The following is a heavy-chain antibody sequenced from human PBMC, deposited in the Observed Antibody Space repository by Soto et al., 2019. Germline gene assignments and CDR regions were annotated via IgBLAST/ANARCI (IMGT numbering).Heavy chain of an antibody. CDR3: ASLGRCGSTSCYFFEY. CDR2: INSDGSST. V-gene: IGHV3-74*01. CDR1: GFTFSSYW. D-gene: IGHD2-2*01. J-gene: IGHJ4*02. Sequence: PGGSLRLSCAASGFTFSSYWMHWVRQAPGKGLVWVSRINSDGSSTSYADSVKGRFTISRDNAKNTLYLQMNSLRAEDTAVYYCASLGRCGSTSCYFFEYWGQGTLVTVSP.